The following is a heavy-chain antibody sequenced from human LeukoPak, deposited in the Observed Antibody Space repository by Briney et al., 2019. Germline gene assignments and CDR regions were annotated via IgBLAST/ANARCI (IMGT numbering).Heavy chain of an antibody. CDR1: GYTFTSYG. J-gene: IGHJ4*02. CDR2: IIPIFGTA. CDR3: ANAATAYCGGDCYLGY. V-gene: IGHV1-69*13. D-gene: IGHD2-21*01. Sequence: SVKVSCKASGYTFTSYGISWVRQAPGQGLEWMGGIIPIFGTANYAQKFQGRVTITADESTSTAYMELSSLRSEDTAVYYCANAATAYCGGDCYLGYWGQGTLVTVSS.